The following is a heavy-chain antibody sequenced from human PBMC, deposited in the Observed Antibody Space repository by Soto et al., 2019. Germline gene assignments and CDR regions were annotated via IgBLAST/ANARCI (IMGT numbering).Heavy chain of an antibody. CDR2: ISSSSSYI. D-gene: IGHD3-10*01. V-gene: IGHV3-21*01. J-gene: IGHJ4*02. CDR1: GFTFSSYS. CDR3: AREAEGDLLWFGESFDY. Sequence: GGSLRLSCAASGFTFSSYSMNWVRQAPGKGLEWVSSISSSSSYIYYADSVKGRFTISRDNAKNSLYLQMNSLRAEDTAVYYCAREAEGDLLWFGESFDYWGQGTLVTVSS.